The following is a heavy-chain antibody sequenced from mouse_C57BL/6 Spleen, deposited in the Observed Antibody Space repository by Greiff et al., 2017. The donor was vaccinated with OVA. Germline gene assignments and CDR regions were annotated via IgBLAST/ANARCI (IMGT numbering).Heavy chain of an antibody. V-gene: IGHV1-76*01. CDR2: IYPGSGNT. CDR1: GYTFTDYY. J-gene: IGHJ3*01. Sequence: VQLQQSGAELVRPGASVKLSCKASGYTFTDYYINWVKQRPGQGLEWIARIYPGSGNTYYNEKFKGKATLTAEKSSSTAYMQLSSLTSEDSAVYFCARSMNYDGYYPFAYWGQGTLVTVSA. CDR3: ARSMNYDGYYPFAY. D-gene: IGHD2-3*01.